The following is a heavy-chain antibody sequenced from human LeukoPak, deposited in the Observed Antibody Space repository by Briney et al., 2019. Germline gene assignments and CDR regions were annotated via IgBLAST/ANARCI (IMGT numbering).Heavy chain of an antibody. V-gene: IGHV1-18*01. CDR2: ISAYNGNT. Sequence: GESLKVSCQASGYTFTSYGISWVRPAPGQGLEWMGWISAYNGNTNYAQKLQGRVTMTTDTSTSTAYMERRSLRSDDTAVYYCARDGRGFDPWGQGTLVTLPS. CDR1: GYTFTSYG. CDR3: ARDGRGFDP. J-gene: IGHJ5*02.